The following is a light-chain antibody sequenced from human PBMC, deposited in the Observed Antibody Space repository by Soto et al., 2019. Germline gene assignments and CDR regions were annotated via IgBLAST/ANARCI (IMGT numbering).Light chain of an antibody. CDR2: GAS. J-gene: IGKJ1*01. Sequence: EIVMTQSPATLSVSPGERATLSCRASQSVSSNLAWYQQKPGQAPRLLIYGASTRATGIPARCSGSGSGTEFTLTISSLQSEDFAVYCCQQYNNWPRTFGQGTKV. CDR3: QQYNNWPRT. V-gene: IGKV3-15*01. CDR1: QSVSSN.